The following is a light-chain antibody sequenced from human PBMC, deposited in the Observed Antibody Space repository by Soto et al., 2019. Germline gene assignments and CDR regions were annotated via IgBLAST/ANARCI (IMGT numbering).Light chain of an antibody. CDR2: GAS. CDR1: QSVSSN. V-gene: IGKV3-15*01. J-gene: IGKJ1*01. Sequence: IVMTPSPATLSVSPGERATLSCRASQSVSSNLAWYQQKPGQAPRLLIYGASTRATGIPARFSGSGSETEFTLTISSLQAEDSAVYFCQQYNNWPTWTFGQGTKGDIK. CDR3: QQYNNWPTWT.